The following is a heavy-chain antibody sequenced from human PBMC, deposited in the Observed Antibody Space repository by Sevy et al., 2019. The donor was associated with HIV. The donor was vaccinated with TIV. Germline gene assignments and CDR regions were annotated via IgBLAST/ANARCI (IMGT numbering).Heavy chain of an antibody. CDR2: IKQDGSEK. CDR1: GFTFSSYW. CDR3: ARDLGDPYFDY. J-gene: IGHJ4*02. V-gene: IGHV3-7*03. D-gene: IGHD7-27*01. Sequence: GGSLRLSCAASGFTFSSYWMSWVRQAPGKGLEWVANIKQDGSEKYYVDSVKGRFTISRDNAKNSLYLQMNSLRAEDTAVYYCARDLGDPYFDYWGQGTLVTVSP.